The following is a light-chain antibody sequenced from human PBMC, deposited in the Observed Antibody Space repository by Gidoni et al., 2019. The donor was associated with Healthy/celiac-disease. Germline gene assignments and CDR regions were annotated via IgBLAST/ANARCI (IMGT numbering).Light chain of an antibody. J-gene: IGLJ3*02. V-gene: IGLV1-44*01. Sequence: QSVLTQPPSASATPGQRVTISCSGSSSNLGTNYVHWYQQLPGTAPKLLIYNNSQRPSGVPDRFSGSKAGASASLAISGLQSEDEADYYCAAWDESLNGQVFGGGTKLTVL. CDR1: SSNLGTNY. CDR3: AAWDESLNGQV. CDR2: NNS.